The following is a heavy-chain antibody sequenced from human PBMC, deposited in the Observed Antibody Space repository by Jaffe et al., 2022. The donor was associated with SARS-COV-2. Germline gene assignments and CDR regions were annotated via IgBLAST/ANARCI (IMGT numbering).Heavy chain of an antibody. V-gene: IGHV2-26*01. J-gene: IGHJ4*02. D-gene: IGHD3-16*02. Sequence: QVTLKESGPVLVRPTETLTLTCTVSGISLTNPRVIVGWIRQPPGKALEWLAHIYSNDEKSYSASLKSRLTISKDTSKSQVVLTLAYMDPADTATYFCARIVASYDYVWASYRFDSWGQGALVTVSS. CDR1: GISLTNPRVI. CDR2: IYSNDEK. CDR3: ARIVASYDYVWASYRFDS.